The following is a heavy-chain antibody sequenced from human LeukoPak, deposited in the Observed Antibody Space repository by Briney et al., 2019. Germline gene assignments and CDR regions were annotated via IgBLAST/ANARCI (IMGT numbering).Heavy chain of an antibody. Sequence: PGRSLRLSCAASGFTFSSYAMHWVRQAPGKGLEWVAVISYDGSNKYYADSVKGRFTISRDNSKNTLYLQMNSLRAEDTAVYYCATTLWFGGHYGMDVWGQGTTVTVSS. CDR1: GFTFSSYA. CDR3: ATTLWFGGHYGMDV. D-gene: IGHD3-10*01. V-gene: IGHV3-30*04. J-gene: IGHJ6*02. CDR2: ISYDGSNK.